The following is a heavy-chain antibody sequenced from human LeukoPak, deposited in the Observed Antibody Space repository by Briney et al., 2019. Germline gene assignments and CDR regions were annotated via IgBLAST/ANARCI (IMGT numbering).Heavy chain of an antibody. V-gene: IGHV3-21*01. J-gene: IGHJ6*02. Sequence: PGGSLRLSCAASGFTFSSYSMNWVRQAPGKGLKWVSSISSSSSYIYYADSVKGRFTISRDNAKNSLYLQMNSLRAEDTAVYYCAKDSGLLWFGEFMDVWGQGTTVTVSS. CDR3: AKDSGLLWFGEFMDV. CDR2: ISSSSSYI. CDR1: GFTFSSYS. D-gene: IGHD3-10*01.